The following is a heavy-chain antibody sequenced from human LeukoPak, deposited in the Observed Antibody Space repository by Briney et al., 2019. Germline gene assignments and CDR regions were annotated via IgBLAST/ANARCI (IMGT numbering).Heavy chain of an antibody. CDR2: IYYSGST. CDR1: GGSISSSSYY. Sequence: PSETLSLTCTVSGGSISSSSYYWGWIRQPPGKGLEWIGSIYYSGSTYYNPSLKSRVTISVDTSKNQFSLKLSSVTAADTAVYYCARGRQQLLTWGQGTLVTVSS. V-gene: IGHV4-39*01. CDR3: ARGRQQLLT. J-gene: IGHJ5*02. D-gene: IGHD6-13*01.